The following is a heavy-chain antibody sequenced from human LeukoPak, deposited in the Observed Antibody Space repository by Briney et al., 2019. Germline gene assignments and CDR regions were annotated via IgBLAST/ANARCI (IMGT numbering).Heavy chain of an antibody. V-gene: IGHV3-30*02. CDR1: GFTFSNYG. CDR3: AKIAPRYYYDSSGYFGY. D-gene: IGHD3-22*01. J-gene: IGHJ4*02. CDR2: IRYDGSNK. Sequence: GSLRLSCAASGFTFSNYGMHWVRQAPGKGLEWVAFIRYDGSNKYYADSVKGRFTISRDNSKNTLYLQMNSLRAEDTAVYYCAKIAPRYYYDSSGYFGYWGQGTLVTVSS.